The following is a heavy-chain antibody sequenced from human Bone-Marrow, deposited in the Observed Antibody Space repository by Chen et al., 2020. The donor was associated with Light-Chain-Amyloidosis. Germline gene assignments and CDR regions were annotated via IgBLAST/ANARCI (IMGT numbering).Heavy chain of an antibody. Sequence: EVQLEQSGPEVKKPGESLKISCKGSGYTFPNYWIGWVRQMPGKGLEWMGVIYPDDSDARYSPSLEGQVTVSADKSITTAYLQWRSLKASDTAMYYCGRRREGYNFDYWGQGTLVTVSS. V-gene: IGHV5-51*01. J-gene: IGHJ4*02. D-gene: IGHD5-12*01. CDR3: GRRREGYNFDY. CDR1: GYTFPNYW. CDR2: IYPDDSDA.